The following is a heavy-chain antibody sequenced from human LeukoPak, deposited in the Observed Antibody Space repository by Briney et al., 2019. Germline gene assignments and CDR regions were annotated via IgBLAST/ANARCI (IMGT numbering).Heavy chain of an antibody. D-gene: IGHD2-15*01. CDR1: GYTFTTYG. CDR3: ARDRAVVVAATDY. Sequence: GASVKVSCKASGYTFTTYGISWVRQAPGQGLEWMGWISPYNGNTNYAQNLQGRVTMTTDTSTSPAYMELRSLRSDDTAVYYCARDRAVVVAATDYWGQGTLVTVSS. J-gene: IGHJ4*02. CDR2: ISPYNGNT. V-gene: IGHV1-18*01.